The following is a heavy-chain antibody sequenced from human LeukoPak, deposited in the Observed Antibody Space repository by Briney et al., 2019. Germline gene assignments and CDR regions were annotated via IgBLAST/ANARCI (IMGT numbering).Heavy chain of an antibody. D-gene: IGHD3-10*01. CDR1: GGSISSYY. V-gene: IGHV4-59*01. CDR3: ARHYMVRGVLDY. J-gene: IGHJ4*02. Sequence: SETLSLTCTVSGGSISSYYWSWIRQPPGKGLEWIGYIYYSASTNYNPSLKSRVTISVDTSKNQFSLKLSSVTAADTAVYYCARHYMVRGVLDYWGQGTLVTVSS. CDR2: IYYSAST.